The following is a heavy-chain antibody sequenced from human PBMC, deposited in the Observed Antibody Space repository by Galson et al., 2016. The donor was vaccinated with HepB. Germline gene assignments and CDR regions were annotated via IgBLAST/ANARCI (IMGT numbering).Heavy chain of an antibody. CDR1: GFTFSSYA. V-gene: IGHV3-23*01. CDR3: AMGPSSGYYADH. D-gene: IGHD3-22*01. CDR2: ILRSGGST. Sequence: SLRLSCAASGFTFSSYAMAWVRQAPGSGLEWVSSILRSGGSTFYANSVRGRFTISRDNSKNTLHLQMNSLRAEDTAIYYCAMGPSSGYYADHWGQGTLVTVSS. J-gene: IGHJ4*02.